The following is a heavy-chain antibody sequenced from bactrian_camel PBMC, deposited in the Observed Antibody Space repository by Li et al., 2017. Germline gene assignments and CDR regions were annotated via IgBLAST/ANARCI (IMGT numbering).Heavy chain of an antibody. CDR1: GFTFGSYD. J-gene: IGHJ4*01. CDR2: INGDGVTT. Sequence: EVQLVESGGGSVQAGGSLRLSCTASGFTFGSYDMSWVRQAPGKGLEWVSVINGDGVTTYYTDSVKGRFAISRDNARNTVTLQMNSLKSEDTAMYYCAANVNWRSCSGSWGLWGQGTQVTVS. CDR3: AANVNWRSCSGSWGL. V-gene: IGHV3S40*01. D-gene: IGHD3*01.